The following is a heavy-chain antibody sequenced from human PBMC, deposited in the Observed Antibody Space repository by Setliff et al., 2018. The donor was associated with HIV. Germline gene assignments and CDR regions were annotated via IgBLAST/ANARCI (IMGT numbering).Heavy chain of an antibody. CDR3: ARNQGDASGWYAGDY. V-gene: IGHV1-46*01. CDR2: INTSGGSA. D-gene: IGHD6-19*01. Sequence: ASEKVSCKASGYTFTSYPMHWVRQAPGQGPEGMGVINTSGGSAGYAEKFRGRVTMTRDTSTNTVYMDLRNLMSADTAAYCCARNQGDASGWYAGDYWGHGTLVTVSS. CDR1: GYTFTSYP. J-gene: IGHJ4*01.